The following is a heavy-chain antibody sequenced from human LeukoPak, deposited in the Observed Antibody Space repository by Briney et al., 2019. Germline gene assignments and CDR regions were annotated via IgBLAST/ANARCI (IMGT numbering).Heavy chain of an antibody. J-gene: IGHJ4*02. CDR3: ARGPANHYDILTGYCDY. D-gene: IGHD3-9*01. CDR2: ISWNRGSI. CDR1: GFTFDDYA. Sequence: GGSLRLSCAASGFTFDDYAMHWVRQAPGKGLEWVAGISWNRGSIGYADSVKGRFTISRDNAKNSLYLQMNSLRAEDTALYYCARGPANHYDILTGYCDYWGQGTLVTVSS. V-gene: IGHV3-9*01.